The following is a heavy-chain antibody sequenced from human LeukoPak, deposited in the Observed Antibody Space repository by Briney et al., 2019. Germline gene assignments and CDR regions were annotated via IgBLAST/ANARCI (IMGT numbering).Heavy chain of an antibody. V-gene: IGHV3-48*03. Sequence: PGGSLRLSCAASGFTFSSYEMNWVRQAPGKGLEWVSYISSSGSTVYYADSVKGRFTISRDNSKNTLYLQMNSLRAEDTAVYYCAKDISWGSYISWGQGTLVTVSS. CDR3: AKDISWGSYIS. D-gene: IGHD3-16*01. J-gene: IGHJ4*02. CDR2: ISSSGSTV. CDR1: GFTFSSYE.